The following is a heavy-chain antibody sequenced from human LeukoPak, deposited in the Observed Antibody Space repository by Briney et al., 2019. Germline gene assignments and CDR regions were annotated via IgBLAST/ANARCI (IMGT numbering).Heavy chain of an antibody. D-gene: IGHD6-6*01. CDR2: IWNSGNT. CDR3: ARDVSSMFPNWFDP. J-gene: IGHJ5*02. Sequence: SETLSLTCSVSGDSISSRTYYWTWIRQHPEKGLEWIGYIWNSGNTNYNPALKSRATTSVDTSKNQFSLKLTSVTAADTATYYCARDVSSMFPNWFDPWGQGILVIVSS. CDR1: GDSISSRTYY. V-gene: IGHV4-31*03.